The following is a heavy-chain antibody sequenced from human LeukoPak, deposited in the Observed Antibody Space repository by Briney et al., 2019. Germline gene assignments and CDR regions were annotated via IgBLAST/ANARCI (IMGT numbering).Heavy chain of an antibody. Sequence: GGSLRLSCAASGFTFSSYAMSWVRQAPGKGLEWVSAISGSGGSTYYADSVKGRFTISRDNAKNSLYLQMNSLRAEDTAVYYCARDLVGATNWSDPWGQGTLVTVSS. CDR1: GFTFSSYA. CDR2: ISGSGGST. J-gene: IGHJ5*02. V-gene: IGHV3-23*01. CDR3: ARDLVGATNWSDP. D-gene: IGHD1-26*01.